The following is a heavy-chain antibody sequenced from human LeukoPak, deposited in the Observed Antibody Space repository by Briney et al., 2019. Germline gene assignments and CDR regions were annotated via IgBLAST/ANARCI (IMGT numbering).Heavy chain of an antibody. CDR1: GYTLTELS. V-gene: IGHV1-24*01. CDR2: FDPEDGET. Sequence: SVKVSCKVSGYTLTELSMHWVRQAPGKGLEWMGGFDPEDGETIYAQKFQGRVTTTEDTSTDTAYMELSSLRSEDTAVYYCATDRLGYCSSTSCYFDYWGQGTLVTVSS. D-gene: IGHD2-2*01. J-gene: IGHJ4*02. CDR3: ATDRLGYCSSTSCYFDY.